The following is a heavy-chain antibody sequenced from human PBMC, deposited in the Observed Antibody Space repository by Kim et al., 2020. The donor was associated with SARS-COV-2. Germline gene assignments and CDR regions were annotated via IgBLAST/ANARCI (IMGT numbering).Heavy chain of an antibody. CDR3: ARDPDDSSGSDAFDI. V-gene: IGHV3-30-3*01. Sequence: GGSLTLSCAASGFTFSSYAMHWVRQAPGKGLEWVAVISYDGSNKYYADSVKGRFTISRDNSKNTLYLQMNSLRAEDTAVYYCARDPDDSSGSDAFDIWGQGTMVTVSS. CDR2: ISYDGSNK. J-gene: IGHJ3*02. CDR1: GFTFSSYA. D-gene: IGHD3-22*01.